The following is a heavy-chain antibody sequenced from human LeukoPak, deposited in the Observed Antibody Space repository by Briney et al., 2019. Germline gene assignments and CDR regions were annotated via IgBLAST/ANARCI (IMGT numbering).Heavy chain of an antibody. CDR3: ARGKGGGYLPSFDY. CDR2: INHSGST. CDR1: GGSFSGYY. D-gene: IGHD6-19*01. J-gene: IGHJ4*02. V-gene: IGHV4-34*01. Sequence: SETLSLTCAVYGGSFSGYYWSWIRQPPGKGLEWIGEINHSGSTNYNPSLKSRVTISVDTSKNQFSLKLSSVTAADTAVYYCARGKGGGYLPSFDYWGQETLVTVPS.